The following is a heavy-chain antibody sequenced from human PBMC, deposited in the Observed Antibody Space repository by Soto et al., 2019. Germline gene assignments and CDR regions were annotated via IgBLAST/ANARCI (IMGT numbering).Heavy chain of an antibody. CDR3: AKDTLNYDILTGYFVFDY. CDR2: ISWNSGSI. J-gene: IGHJ4*02. Sequence: EVQLVESGGGLVQPGRSLRLSCAASGFTFDDYAMHWVRQAPGKGLEWVSGISWNSGSIGYADSVKGRFTISRDNAKNSLYLQMNSLRAEDTALYYCAKDTLNYDILTGYFVFDYWGQGTLVTVSS. V-gene: IGHV3-9*01. CDR1: GFTFDDYA. D-gene: IGHD3-9*01.